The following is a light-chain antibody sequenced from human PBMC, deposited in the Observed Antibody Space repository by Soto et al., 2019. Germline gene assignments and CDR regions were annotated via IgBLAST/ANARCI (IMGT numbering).Light chain of an antibody. V-gene: IGKV3-20*01. CDR1: QSVSSSY. Sequence: EIVLTQSPGTLSLSPGERATLSCRASQSVSSSYLAWYQQKPGQATRLLIYGASSRATGIPDRFSGSGSGTDFTLNISRLEPEDFAVYYCQQYGSSPVTFGPGTKGEIK. CDR3: QQYGSSPVT. CDR2: GAS. J-gene: IGKJ3*01.